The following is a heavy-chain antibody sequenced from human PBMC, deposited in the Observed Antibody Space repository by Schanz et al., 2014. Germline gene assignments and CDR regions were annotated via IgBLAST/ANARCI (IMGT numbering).Heavy chain of an antibody. Sequence: EVHLVESGGGLAQPGGSLRLSCAASGFTFSSYSMNWVRQAPGKGLEWVSAISASGGDTYYADSVKGRFTISRDNSRDTVYLQMNSLRPEDTAVYYCAKYRGYYRVSGSYRELEYWGQGTLVTVSS. J-gene: IGHJ4*02. CDR2: ISASGGDT. D-gene: IGHD3-10*01. CDR1: GFTFSSYS. V-gene: IGHV3-23*04. CDR3: AKYRGYYRVSGSYRELEY.